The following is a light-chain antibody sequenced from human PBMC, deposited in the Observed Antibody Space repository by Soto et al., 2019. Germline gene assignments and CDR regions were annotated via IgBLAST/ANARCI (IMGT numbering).Light chain of an antibody. Sequence: EIVMTQSPATLSVSPGERATLSCRASQSVSSNLAWYQQKPGQAPRLLIYGASTRATGIPARFSVSGSGTEFTLTIYSLQSEDFAVYYCQQYNTWPPWTFGQGTKVDIK. J-gene: IGKJ1*01. CDR2: GAS. CDR1: QSVSSN. CDR3: QQYNTWPPWT. V-gene: IGKV3-15*01.